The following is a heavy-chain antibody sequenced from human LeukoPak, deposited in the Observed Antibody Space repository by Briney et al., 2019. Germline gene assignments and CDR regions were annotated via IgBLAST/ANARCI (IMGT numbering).Heavy chain of an antibody. D-gene: IGHD6-13*01. CDR2: ISGSGGST. J-gene: IGHJ6*03. CDR1: GFTFSSYG. Sequence: GGSLRLSCAASGFTFSSYGMSWVRQAPGKGLEWVSAISGSGGSTYYADSVKGRFTISRDNSKNTLYLQMNSLTAEHTAVYYCARVALSSSYYYYYYMDVWGKGTTVTISS. V-gene: IGHV3-23*01. CDR3: ARVALSSSYYYYYYMDV.